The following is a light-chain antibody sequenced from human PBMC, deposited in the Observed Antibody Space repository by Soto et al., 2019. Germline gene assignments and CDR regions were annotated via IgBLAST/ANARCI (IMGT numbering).Light chain of an antibody. Sequence: QSVLTQPPSVSAAPGQRVTISCSGSSSNIGGNSVSWYQQLPGTAPKLLIYDDDKRPSGIPDRFSGSKSGTSATLGITGFQTGDEADYFCCSYANSSTLDYVFGTGTKVTVL. CDR2: DDD. J-gene: IGLJ1*01. CDR1: SSNIGGNS. CDR3: CSYANSSTLDYV. V-gene: IGLV1-51*01.